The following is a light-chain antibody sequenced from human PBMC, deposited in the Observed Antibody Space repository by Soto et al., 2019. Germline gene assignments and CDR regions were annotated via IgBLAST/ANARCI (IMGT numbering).Light chain of an antibody. Sequence: QSVLTQPPSASGTPGQRVTISCSGSSSNIGSNYVYWYQQLPGTAPKLLIYRNNQRPSGVPDRFSGSKSGTSASLTISGLQAEDEADYYCSSYTSSSTLEAFGTGTKVTVL. CDR2: RNN. CDR1: SSNIGSNY. V-gene: IGLV1-47*01. J-gene: IGLJ1*01. CDR3: SSYTSSSTLEA.